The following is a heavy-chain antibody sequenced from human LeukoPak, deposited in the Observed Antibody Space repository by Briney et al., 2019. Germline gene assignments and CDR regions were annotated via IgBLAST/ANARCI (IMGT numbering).Heavy chain of an antibody. CDR2: IYYSGST. D-gene: IGHD6-19*01. CDR1: GGSFSGYY. CDR3: ARVGSSGWYVDDY. V-gene: IGHV4-34*01. Sequence: SETLSLTCAVYGGSFSGYYWSWIRQPPGKGLEWIGSIYYSGSTYYNPSLKSRVTISVDTSKNQFSLKLSSVTAADTAVYYCARVGSSGWYVDDYWGQGTLVTVSS. J-gene: IGHJ4*02.